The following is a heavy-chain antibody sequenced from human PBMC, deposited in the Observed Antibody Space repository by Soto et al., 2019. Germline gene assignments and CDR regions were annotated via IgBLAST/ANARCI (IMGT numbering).Heavy chain of an antibody. CDR2: ISGSGGST. V-gene: IGHV3-23*01. Sequence: TGGSLRLSCAASGFTFSSYAMSWVRQAPGKGLEWVSAISGSGGSTYYADSVKGRFTISRDNSKNTLYLQMNSLRAEDTAVYNCAKDGYCSSTSCPTNWFDPWGQGTLVTVSS. J-gene: IGHJ5*02. CDR1: GFTFSSYA. D-gene: IGHD2-2*03. CDR3: AKDGYCSSTSCPTNWFDP.